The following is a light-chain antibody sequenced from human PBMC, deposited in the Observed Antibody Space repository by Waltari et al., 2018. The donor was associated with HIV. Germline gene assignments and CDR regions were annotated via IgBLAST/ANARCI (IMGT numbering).Light chain of an antibody. J-gene: IGLJ2*01. CDR1: SSDVGRYNY. CDR2: EVT. V-gene: IGLV2-8*01. CDR3: TSYTRSTNLL. Sequence: QSALTQPPSASGSPGQSITISCTGTSSDVGRYNYVSWYQQLPGKAPKLMIYEVTKRPSGVPDRFSGSKSANTASLTVSGLQAEDEADYYCTSYTRSTNLLFGGGTKLTVL.